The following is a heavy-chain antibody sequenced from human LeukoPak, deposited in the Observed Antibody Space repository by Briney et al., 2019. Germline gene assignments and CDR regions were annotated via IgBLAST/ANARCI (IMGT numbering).Heavy chain of an antibody. J-gene: IGHJ5*02. CDR1: GVTLSNYC. CDR3: ARDAYTTTSNWLDP. D-gene: IGHD4-17*01. Sequence: GGSLRHSCKASGVTLSNYCMHWVRHAPGEGLVWVSRITGDGSDIAYADSVKGRFTVSRDDAKNTLFLQMTSLRVEDTAIYYCARDAYTTTSNWLDPWGQGTLVTVSS. V-gene: IGHV3-74*01. CDR2: ITGDGSDI.